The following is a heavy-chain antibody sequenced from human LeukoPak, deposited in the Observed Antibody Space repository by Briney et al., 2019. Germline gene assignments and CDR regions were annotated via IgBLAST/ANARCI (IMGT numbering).Heavy chain of an antibody. V-gene: IGHV4-34*01. J-gene: IGHJ4*02. CDR1: GGSFSGYY. CDR3: ARAWAF. Sequence: SETLSLTCAVYGGSFSGYYWSWIRQPPGKGLEWIGEINHSGSTNYNPSLKSRVTISVDTSKNQFSLKLSSVTAADTAVYYCARAWAFWGQGTLATVSS. CDR2: INHSGST. D-gene: IGHD3-16*01.